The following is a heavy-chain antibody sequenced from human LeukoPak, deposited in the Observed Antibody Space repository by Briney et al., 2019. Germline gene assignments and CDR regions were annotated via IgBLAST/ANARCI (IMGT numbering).Heavy chain of an antibody. V-gene: IGHV3-23*01. CDR2: ISGSGGGT. J-gene: IGHJ3*02. D-gene: IGHD3-22*01. CDR1: GFTFSSYA. Sequence: GGSLRLSCAASGFTFSSYAMSWVRQAPGKGLEWVSAISGSGGGTYYADSVKGRFTISRDNSKNTLYLQMNSLRAEDTAVYYCAKDPGVTMIVVVTRGAFDIWGQGTMVTVSS. CDR3: AKDPGVTMIVVVTRGAFDI.